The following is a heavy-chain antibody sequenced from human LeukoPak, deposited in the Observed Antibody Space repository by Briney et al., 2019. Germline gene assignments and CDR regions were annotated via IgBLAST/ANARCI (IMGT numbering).Heavy chain of an antibody. CDR3: ATTSYGDYVYFQH. V-gene: IGHV3-21*04. CDR1: GFTFTSYA. Sequence: GGSPRLSCAASGFTFTSYAMSWVRQAPGKGLEWVSSISSSSSYIYYADSVKGRFTISRDNAKNSLYLQMNSLRAEDTAVYYCATTSYGDYVYFQHWGQGTLVTVSS. CDR2: ISSSSSYI. J-gene: IGHJ1*01. D-gene: IGHD4-17*01.